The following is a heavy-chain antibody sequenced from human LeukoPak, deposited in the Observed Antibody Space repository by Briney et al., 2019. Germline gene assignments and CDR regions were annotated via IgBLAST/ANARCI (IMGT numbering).Heavy chain of an antibody. D-gene: IGHD6-19*01. CDR3: VRDFQSSGWRYYYGMDV. CDR2: ISAYNGNT. J-gene: IGHJ6*02. CDR1: GYTFTSDG. Sequence: ASVTVSCKASGYTFTSDGISWVRQAPGQGLEWMGWISAYNGNTNYAQKLQGRVTMTTDTSTSTAYMELRSLRSDDTAVYYCVRDFQSSGWRYYYGMDVWGQGTTVTVSS. V-gene: IGHV1-18*01.